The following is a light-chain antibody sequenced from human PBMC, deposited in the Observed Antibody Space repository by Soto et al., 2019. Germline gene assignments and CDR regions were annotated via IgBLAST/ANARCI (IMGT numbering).Light chain of an antibody. V-gene: IGKV3-11*01. CDR1: QSLSKS. Sequence: EIVLTQSPATLSLSPGEMATLSCRASQSLSKSLDWYQQKPGQAPRLLIDGASNRATGIPARFSGSGSGTDFTLTISSLETEDFAVYFCQQRSSWPLTFGGGTKVEIK. J-gene: IGKJ4*02. CDR2: GAS. CDR3: QQRSSWPLT.